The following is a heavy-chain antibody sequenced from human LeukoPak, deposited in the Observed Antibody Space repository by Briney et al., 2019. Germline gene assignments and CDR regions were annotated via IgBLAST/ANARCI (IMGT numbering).Heavy chain of an antibody. D-gene: IGHD6-19*01. CDR2: INHSGST. V-gene: IGHV4-34*01. CDR3: ARVRGDRLAVAGGVSRYYYYMGV. J-gene: IGHJ6*03. Sequence: SETLSLTCAVYGGSFSGYYWSWIRQPPGKGLEWIGEINHSGSTNYNPSLKSRVTISVDTSKNQFSLKLSSVTAADTAVYYCARVRGDRLAVAGGVSRYYYYMGVWGKGTTVTVSS. CDR1: GGSFSGYY.